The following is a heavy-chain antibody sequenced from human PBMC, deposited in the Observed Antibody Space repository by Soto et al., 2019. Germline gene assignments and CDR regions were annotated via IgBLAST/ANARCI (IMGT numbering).Heavy chain of an antibody. CDR3: ARVMYDFWSCYTSESYYYYMDV. V-gene: IGHV4-59*01. D-gene: IGHD3-3*01. J-gene: IGHJ6*03. Sequence: SETLSLTCTVSGGSISSYYWSWIRQPPGKGLEWIGYIYYSGSTNYNPSLKSRVTISVDTSKNQFSLKLSSVTAADTAVYYCARVMYDFWSCYTSESYYYYMDVWGKGTTVTVSS. CDR2: IYYSGST. CDR1: GGSISSYY.